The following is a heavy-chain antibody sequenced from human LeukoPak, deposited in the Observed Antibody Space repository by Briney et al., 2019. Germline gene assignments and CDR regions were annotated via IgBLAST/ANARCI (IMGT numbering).Heavy chain of an antibody. D-gene: IGHD3-9*01. CDR3: TRARTYYDILTGLDY. CDR1: GFTFGDYA. J-gene: IGHJ4*02. V-gene: IGHV3-49*03. CDR2: IRSKAYGGTT. Sequence: PGGSLRLSCTASGFTFGDYAKSWFRQAPGKGLEWVGFIRSKAYGGTTEYAASVKGRFTISRDDSKGIAYLQMNSLKTEDTAVYYCTRARTYYDILTGLDYWGQGTLVTVSS.